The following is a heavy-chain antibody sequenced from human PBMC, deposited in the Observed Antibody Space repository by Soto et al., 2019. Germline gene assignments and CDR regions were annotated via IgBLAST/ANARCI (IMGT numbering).Heavy chain of an antibody. CDR2: IYYTGTT. D-gene: IGHD2-8*01. CDR1: GGSVSSESHY. V-gene: IGHV4-61*01. Sequence: SETLSLTCTVSGGSVSSESHYWSWIRQTPGKGLEWIGYIYYTGTTNYNPSLEGRVTMSVDTSRSQVSLRVRSVTPADTAVYFCARGRYCFTGGCFSNCFDAWGQGAQVTVSS. CDR3: ARGRYCFTGGCFSNCFDA. J-gene: IGHJ5*01.